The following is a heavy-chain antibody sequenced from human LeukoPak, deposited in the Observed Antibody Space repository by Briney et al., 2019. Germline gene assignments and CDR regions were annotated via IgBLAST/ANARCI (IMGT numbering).Heavy chain of an antibody. CDR3: ARLVVVPAAISILDY. J-gene: IGHJ4*02. Sequence: PSETLSLTRAVYGGSFSGYYWSWIRQPPGKGLEWIGEINHSGSTNYNPSLKSRVTISVDTSKNQFSLKLSSVTAADTAVYYCARLVVVPAAISILDYWGQGTLVTVSS. CDR2: INHSGST. CDR1: GGSFSGYY. V-gene: IGHV4-34*01. D-gene: IGHD2-2*02.